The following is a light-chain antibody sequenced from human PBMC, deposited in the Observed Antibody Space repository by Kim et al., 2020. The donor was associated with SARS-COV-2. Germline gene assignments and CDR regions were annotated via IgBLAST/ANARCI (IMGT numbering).Light chain of an antibody. V-gene: IGLV1-44*01. CDR3: ATWDDRLNGWV. J-gene: IGLJ3*02. Sequence: GQRIIISCSGSSSNLGSNGANWYQHLPGTAPKLLIYDNKYRPSGVPDRFSGSKSATSASLAISGLQSEDESHYYCATWDDRLNGWVFGGGTQLTVL. CDR2: DNK. CDR1: SSNLGSNG.